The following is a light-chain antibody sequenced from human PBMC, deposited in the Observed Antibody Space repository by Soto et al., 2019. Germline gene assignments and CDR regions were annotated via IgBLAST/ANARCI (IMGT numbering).Light chain of an antibody. CDR2: GAS. V-gene: IGKV3-20*01. J-gene: IGKJ3*01. CDR3: QHYASSPIS. Sequence: EIVLTQSPGTLSLSPGAIATLSCRASQGVSSRYLAWYQQKPGKAPRLLIYGASTRATGIPDRFSGSGSGTAFTLTISRLEPEDFALYRSQHYASSPISFGPGTKVDIK. CDR1: QGVSSRY.